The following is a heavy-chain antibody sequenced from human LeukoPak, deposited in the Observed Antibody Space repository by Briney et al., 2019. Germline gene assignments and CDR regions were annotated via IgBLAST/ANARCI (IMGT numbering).Heavy chain of an antibody. CDR1: GFTFSSSA. Sequence: PGTSLRLSCAASGFTFSSSAMHWVRQAPGKGLEWVAVISYDGSNKYYADSVKGRFTISRDNSKNTLYLQMNSLRAEDTAVYYCAKEDNWNYYYYGMDVWGQGTTVTVSS. D-gene: IGHD1-20*01. CDR3: AKEDNWNYYYYGMDV. J-gene: IGHJ6*02. V-gene: IGHV3-30-3*01. CDR2: ISYDGSNK.